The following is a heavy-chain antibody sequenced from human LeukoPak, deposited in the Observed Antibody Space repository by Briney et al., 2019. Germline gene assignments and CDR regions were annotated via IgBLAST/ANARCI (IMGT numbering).Heavy chain of an antibody. V-gene: IGHV1-2*02. D-gene: IGHD2-2*01. CDR3: ARAKDIVVVPAVYYYYGMDV. CDR2: INPNSGGT. J-gene: IGHJ6*02. CDR1: GYTFTVYY. Sequence: ASVTVSCKASGYTFTVYYMHWVRQAPGQGFEGMGWINPNSGGTNYAQKFQGRVTMTRDTSISTAYMELSRLRSDDTAVYYCARAKDIVVVPAVYYYYGMDVWGQGTTVTVSS.